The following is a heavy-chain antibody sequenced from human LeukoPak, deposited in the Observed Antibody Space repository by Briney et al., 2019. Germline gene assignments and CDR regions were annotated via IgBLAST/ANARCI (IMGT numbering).Heavy chain of an antibody. CDR1: GFTFRNHD. CDR2: ISGNGGST. V-gene: IGHV3-23*01. D-gene: IGHD3-10*01. Sequence: GGSLRLSCPASGFTFRNHDMSWVRQAPGKGLEWVSGISGNGGSTYYADSVKGRFTISRDNSKNTLYLQMNSLRAEDTAVYYCAKGAGSYYNYYFDYWGQGTLVTVSS. CDR3: AKGAGSYYNYYFDY. J-gene: IGHJ4*02.